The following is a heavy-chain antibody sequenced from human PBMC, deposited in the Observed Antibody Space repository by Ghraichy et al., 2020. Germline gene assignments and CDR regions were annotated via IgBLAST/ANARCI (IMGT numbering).Heavy chain of an antibody. CDR2: ISPYNGDT. V-gene: IGHV1-18*04. CDR3: AVGGITGTIGENNYYYYAMDV. Sequence: ASVKVSCQASGYTFTNYAITWVRQAPGEGLGWMGCISPYNGDTNYAQKLQGRVTMTTDTSTSTGYMELRSLRSDDTAVYYCAVGGITGTIGENNYYYYAMDVWGQGTTVTVSS. D-gene: IGHD1-7*01. J-gene: IGHJ6*02. CDR1: GYTFTNYA.